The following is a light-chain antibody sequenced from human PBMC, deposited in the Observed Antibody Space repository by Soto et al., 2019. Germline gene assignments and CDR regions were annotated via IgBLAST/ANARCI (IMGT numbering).Light chain of an antibody. CDR3: MQSIPLPLT. J-gene: IGKJ3*01. CDR1: QSLLHSDGKTY. CDR2: EVS. V-gene: IGKV2D-29*01. Sequence: DVVMTQTPLSLSVTPGQPASISCRSSQSLLHSDGKTYLSWYLQKPGQPLQLLIYEVSNRFYGVPDRFTGSGSGTDFTLKISRVEAEDVGVYYCMQSIPLPLTFGPGTNVDI.